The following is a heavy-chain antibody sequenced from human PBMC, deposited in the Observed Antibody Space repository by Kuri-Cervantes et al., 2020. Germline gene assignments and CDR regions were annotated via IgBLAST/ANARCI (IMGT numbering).Heavy chain of an antibody. D-gene: IGHD5-24*01. CDR2: IYYSGST. J-gene: IGHJ1*01. V-gene: IGHV4-59*12. Sequence: SETLSLTCTVSGGSISSYYWSWIRQPPGKGLEWIGYIYYSGSTNYNPSLKSRVTISVDTSKNQFSLKLSPVTAADTAVYYCARGRRDRVYFFFQHWGQGTLVTVSS. CDR3: ARGRRDRVYFFFQH. CDR1: GGSISSYY.